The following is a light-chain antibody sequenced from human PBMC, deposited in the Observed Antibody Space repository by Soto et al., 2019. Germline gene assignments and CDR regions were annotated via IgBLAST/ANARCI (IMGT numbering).Light chain of an antibody. CDR3: QQRSNWLPIT. Sequence: EIVLTQSPATLSLSPGERATLSCRASQSVSSYLAWYQQKPGQAPRLLIYDASNRATGIPARFSGSGSGTDFTLTISSLEPEDFAVYYCQQRSNWLPITSGQGTRLEIK. CDR2: DAS. V-gene: IGKV3-11*01. J-gene: IGKJ5*01. CDR1: QSVSSY.